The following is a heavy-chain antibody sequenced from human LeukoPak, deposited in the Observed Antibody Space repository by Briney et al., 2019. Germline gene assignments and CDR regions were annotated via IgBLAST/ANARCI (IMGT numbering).Heavy chain of an antibody. CDR3: AKLFRPSDY. V-gene: IGHV3-23*01. D-gene: IGHD2/OR15-2a*01. Sequence: PGGSLRLSCAASGFTFSSYDMSWVRQAPGEGLEWVSGIGGSGAGTYYADSVKGRFTISRDNSKNTLYLQMNSLRAEDAAVYYCAKLFRPSDYWGQGTLVTVSS. CDR2: IGGSGAGT. CDR1: GFTFSSYD. J-gene: IGHJ4*02.